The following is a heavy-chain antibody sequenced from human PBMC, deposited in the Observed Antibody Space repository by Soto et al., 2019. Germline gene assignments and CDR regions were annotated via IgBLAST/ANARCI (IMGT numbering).Heavy chain of an antibody. V-gene: IGHV3-53*01. J-gene: IGHJ4*02. CDR3: PGYGY. CDR2: IYSGGST. CDR1: GFSVTANY. D-gene: IGHD5-12*01. Sequence: EVQVVESGGGLIQPGGSLRLSCEVSGFSVTANYMSWVRQAPGKGLEWVSVIYSGGSTYYIDSVKGGFSISRDISRNTLYLQMNSLRAEDTAVYYCPGYGYWGQGTLVTVSS.